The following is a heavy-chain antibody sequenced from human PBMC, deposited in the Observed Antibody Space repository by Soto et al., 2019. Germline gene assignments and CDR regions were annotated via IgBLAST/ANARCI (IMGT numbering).Heavy chain of an antibody. CDR3: ARGGTDGDYFDY. V-gene: IGHV3-21*01. Sequence: GGSLRLSCAASGFTFSSYSMNWVRQAPGKGLEWVSSISSSSSYIYYADSVKGRFTISRDNAKNSLYLQMNSLRAEDTAVYYCARGGTDGDYFDYWGQGTLVTVSS. J-gene: IGHJ4*02. CDR1: GFTFSSYS. D-gene: IGHD3-16*01. CDR2: ISSSSSYI.